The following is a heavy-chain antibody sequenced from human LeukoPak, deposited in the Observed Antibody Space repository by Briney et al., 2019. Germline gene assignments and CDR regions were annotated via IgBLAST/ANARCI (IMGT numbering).Heavy chain of an antibody. CDR1: GLTLGNLA. D-gene: IGHD1-26*01. J-gene: IGHJ4*02. V-gene: IGHV3-23*01. CDR2: ITDGGDTT. CDR3: EKSDVVGATFRMDY. Sequence: PGGSLRLSCASSGLTLGNLAISRVRQAPAKGEKWISTITDGGDTTHYADSVKGLFTVSRDNSKNTLYLQRSSLRDEETAIYYCEKSDVVGATFRMDYWGQGTLVTVSS.